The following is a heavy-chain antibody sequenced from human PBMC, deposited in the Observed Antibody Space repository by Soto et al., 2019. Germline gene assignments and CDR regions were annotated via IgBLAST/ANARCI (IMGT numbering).Heavy chain of an antibody. J-gene: IGHJ4*02. CDR3: AKENTPDYGDYVDY. V-gene: IGHV3-23*01. D-gene: IGHD4-17*01. Sequence: FLRLSCAAFGFTFSSYAMSWVRQAPGKGLQWISSISGSGTSTYYADSVKGRFTISRDNSKNTMYLQMNSLRAEDTALYFCAKENTPDYGDYVDYWGQGTLVTVSS. CDR2: ISGSGTST. CDR1: GFTFSSYA.